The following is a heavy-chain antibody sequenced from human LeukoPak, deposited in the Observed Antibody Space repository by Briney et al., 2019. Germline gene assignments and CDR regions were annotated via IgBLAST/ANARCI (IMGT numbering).Heavy chain of an antibody. V-gene: IGHV3-64*01. CDR2: ISRNGGGT. CDR3: ARDRVGSSWSEFDY. CDR1: GFTFSIYA. Sequence: GGSLRLSCAASGFTFSIYAMHWVRQAPGKGLEYVSSISRNGGGTSYANSVKGRFSISRDNSKNTLYLQMGSLRAEDMAVYYCARDRVGSSWSEFDYWGQGTLVTVSS. D-gene: IGHD6-13*01. J-gene: IGHJ4*02.